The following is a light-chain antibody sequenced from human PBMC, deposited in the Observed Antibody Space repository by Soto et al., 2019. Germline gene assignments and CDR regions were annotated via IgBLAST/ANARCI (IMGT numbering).Light chain of an antibody. CDR3: YSNSGGPWV. CDR1: SSDVGSSNI. CDR2: EVS. V-gene: IGLV2-23*02. Sequence: QSALTQPASVSGSPGQSITISCTGTSSDVGSSNIVSWYQQHPGKAPKVIIYEVSQRPSGVSNRFSGSKSRNTASLTISGLQAEDEADYYCYSNSGGPWVFGGGTKLTVL. J-gene: IGLJ3*02.